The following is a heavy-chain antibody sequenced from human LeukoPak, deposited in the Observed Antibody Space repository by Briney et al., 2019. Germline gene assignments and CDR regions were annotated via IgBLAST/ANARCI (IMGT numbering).Heavy chain of an antibody. CDR3: AGSRGIVGAVYDY. D-gene: IGHD1-26*01. Sequence: GGSLRLSCAASGFTFSSYAMHWVRQAPGKGLEWVAVISYDGSNKYYADSVKGRFTISRDNSKNTPYLQMNSLRAEDTAVYYCAGSRGIVGAVYDYWGQGTLVTVSS. CDR1: GFTFSSYA. CDR2: ISYDGSNK. V-gene: IGHV3-30*01. J-gene: IGHJ4*02.